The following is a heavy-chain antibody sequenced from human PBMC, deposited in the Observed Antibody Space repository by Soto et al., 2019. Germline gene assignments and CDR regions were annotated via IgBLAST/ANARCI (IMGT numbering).Heavy chain of an antibody. D-gene: IGHD1-1*01. J-gene: IGHJ6*02. Sequence: SETLSLTCTVSGDSISSADYYWSWIRQTPGKGLEWIGHIFYSGTTYYNPSLKSRLTISVDTSKNHFSLRLTSVTAADTAVYYCARDLWVEPELYYYGMDVWGQGTTVS. CDR3: ARDLWVEPELYYYGMDV. CDR1: GDSISSADYY. V-gene: IGHV4-30-4*01. CDR2: IFYSGTT.